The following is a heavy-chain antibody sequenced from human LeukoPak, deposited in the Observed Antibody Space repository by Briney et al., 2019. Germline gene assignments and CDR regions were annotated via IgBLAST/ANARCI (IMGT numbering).Heavy chain of an antibody. D-gene: IGHD2-2*01. V-gene: IGHV4-34*01. CDR2: INHSGST. CDR3: ARAPIVVVPAAHRVYYYYMDV. J-gene: IGHJ6*03. Sequence: SETLSLTCAVYGGSFSGYYLSWIRQPPGKGLEWIGEINHSGSTNYNPSLKSRVTISVDTSKNQFSLKLSSVTAADTAVYYCARAPIVVVPAAHRVYYYYMDVWGKGTTVTVSS. CDR1: GGSFSGYY.